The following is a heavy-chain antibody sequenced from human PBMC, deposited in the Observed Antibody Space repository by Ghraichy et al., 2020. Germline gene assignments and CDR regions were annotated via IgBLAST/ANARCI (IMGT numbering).Heavy chain of an antibody. V-gene: IGHV3-21*01. CDR1: GFTFSSYS. Sequence: GGSLRLSCAASGFTFSSYSMNWVRQAPGKGLEWVSSISSSSSYIYYADSVKGRFTISRDNAKNSLYLQMNSLRAEDTAVYYCGRDRWELLVQTEIDAFDIWGQGTMVTVSS. CDR2: ISSSSSYI. D-gene: IGHD1-26*01. J-gene: IGHJ3*02. CDR3: GRDRWELLVQTEIDAFDI.